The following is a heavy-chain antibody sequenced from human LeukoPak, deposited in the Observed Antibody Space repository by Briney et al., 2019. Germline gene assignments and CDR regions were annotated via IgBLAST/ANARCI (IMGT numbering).Heavy chain of an antibody. D-gene: IGHD6-13*01. Sequence: GGSLRLSCAASGFTFSDYYMSWIRQAPGKGLECVSYISSSGNTTYHADSVKGRFTISRDNAKNSLYLQMSSLRAKDTAVYYCARDGGSSWYFDYWGQGTLVTVSS. J-gene: IGHJ4*02. CDR1: GFTFSDYY. V-gene: IGHV3-11*04. CDR2: ISSSGNTT. CDR3: ARDGGSSWYFDY.